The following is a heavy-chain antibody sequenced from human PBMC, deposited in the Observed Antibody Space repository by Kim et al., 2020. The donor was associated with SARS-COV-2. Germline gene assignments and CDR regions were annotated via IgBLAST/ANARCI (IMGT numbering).Heavy chain of an antibody. Sequence: STYYADAVKGQFTISRDNSKNTLYLQMNSLRAEDTAVYYCAKTWSGYYNDWGQGTLVTVSS. CDR3: AKTWSGYYND. CDR2: ST. D-gene: IGHD3-3*01. V-gene: IGHV3-23*01. J-gene: IGHJ4*02.